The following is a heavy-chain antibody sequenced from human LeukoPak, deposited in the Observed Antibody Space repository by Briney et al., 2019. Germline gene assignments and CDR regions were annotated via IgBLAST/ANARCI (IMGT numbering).Heavy chain of an antibody. CDR2: ISYDGSNK. D-gene: IGHD4-17*01. Sequence: GGSLRLSCAASGFTFSTYGMQWVRQAPGKGLEWVAVISYDGSNKYYADSVKGRFTISRDNSKNTLYLQMNSLRAEDTAVYYCAKDLPTVTMEPSLPSYWGQGTLVTVSS. J-gene: IGHJ4*02. V-gene: IGHV3-30*18. CDR3: AKDLPTVTMEPSLPSY. CDR1: GFTFSTYG.